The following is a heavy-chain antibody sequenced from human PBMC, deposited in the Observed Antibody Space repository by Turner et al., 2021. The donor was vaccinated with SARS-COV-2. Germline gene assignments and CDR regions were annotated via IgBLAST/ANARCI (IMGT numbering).Heavy chain of an antibody. CDR3: ARDSGYYRFDF. J-gene: IGHJ4*02. CDR2: ISGSGGST. Sequence: EVRLVESGGGSVQPGGSLRLSCAASGFTFSSYWMHWVRQVPGKGLEWVSAISGSGGSTYYEYSVKGRFTISRDNSKNTLYLQMNSLRAEDTAVYYCARDSGYYRFDFWGQGTLVTVSS. D-gene: IGHD3-22*01. CDR1: GFTFSSYW. V-gene: IGHV3-23*04.